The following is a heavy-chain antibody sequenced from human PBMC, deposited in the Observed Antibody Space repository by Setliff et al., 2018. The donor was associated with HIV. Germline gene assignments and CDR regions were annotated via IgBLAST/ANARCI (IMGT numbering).Heavy chain of an antibody. J-gene: IGHJ4*02. CDR1: GFTFSGYS. D-gene: IGHD2-21*01. V-gene: IGHV3-21*01. CDR2: ISRGSEDI. CDR3: ARGLRKRGGDGYNLHY. Sequence: GSLRLSCAASGFTFSGYSMNWVRQAPGKGLEWVASISRGSEDIYYADSVKGRFTISRDNAKNSLYLQMNSLRAEDTAVYYCARGLRKRGGDGYNLHYWGQGTLVTVSS.